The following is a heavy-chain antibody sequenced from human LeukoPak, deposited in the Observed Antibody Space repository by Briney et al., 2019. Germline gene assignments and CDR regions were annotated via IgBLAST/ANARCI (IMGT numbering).Heavy chain of an antibody. CDR1: GFTFSTYS. J-gene: IGHJ4*02. V-gene: IGHV3-48*04. Sequence: PGGSLRLSCAASGFTFSTYSMNWVRQAPGERLEWVSYISSSSSTIYYADSVKGRFTISRDNAKNSLYLQMNSLRAEDTAVYYCARDPRRSFIAAAGTSSFDYWGQGTLVTVSS. D-gene: IGHD6-13*01. CDR2: ISSSSSTI. CDR3: ARDPRRSFIAAAGTSSFDY.